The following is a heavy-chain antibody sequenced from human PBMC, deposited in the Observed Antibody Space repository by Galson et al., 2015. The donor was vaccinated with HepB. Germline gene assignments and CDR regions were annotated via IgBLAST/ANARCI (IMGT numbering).Heavy chain of an antibody. Sequence: SVKVSCKASGGTFSSYTISWVRQAPGQGLEWMGRIIPILGIANYAQKFQGRVTITADKSTSTAYMELSSLRSEDTAVYYCAGDYYGSGSYYPYGMDVWGQGTTVTVSS. D-gene: IGHD3-10*01. V-gene: IGHV1-69*02. CDR1: GGTFSSYT. J-gene: IGHJ6*02. CDR2: IIPILGIA. CDR3: AGDYYGSGSYYPYGMDV.